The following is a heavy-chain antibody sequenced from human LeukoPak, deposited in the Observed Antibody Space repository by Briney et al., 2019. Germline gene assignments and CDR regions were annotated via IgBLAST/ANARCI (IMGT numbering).Heavy chain of an antibody. CDR1: GGSISRGGYS. J-gene: IGHJ5*02. V-gene: IGHV4-30-2*05. Sequence: SETLSLTCAVSGGSISRGGYSWSWIRQPPGKGLEWTGYIYHSGSTYYNPSLKSRVAFSVDTSKNQFSLKLSSVTAADTAMYYCARDFWSGYYGFDPWGQGTLVTVSS. CDR3: ARDFWSGYYGFDP. CDR2: IYHSGST. D-gene: IGHD3-3*01.